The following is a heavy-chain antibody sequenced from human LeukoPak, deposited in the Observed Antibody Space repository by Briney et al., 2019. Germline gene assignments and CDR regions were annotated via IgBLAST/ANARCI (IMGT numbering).Heavy chain of an antibody. CDR2: ISYDGSNK. Sequence: GGSLRLSCAASGFTFRSYGMHWVRQAPGKGLEWVAVISYDGSNKYYEDSVRGRFTISRDNSKNTLYLQMNSLRAEDTAVYYCARNENSGWGYFDYWGQGTLVTVSS. V-gene: IGHV3-30*03. J-gene: IGHJ4*02. D-gene: IGHD5-12*01. CDR1: GFTFRSYG. CDR3: ARNENSGWGYFDY.